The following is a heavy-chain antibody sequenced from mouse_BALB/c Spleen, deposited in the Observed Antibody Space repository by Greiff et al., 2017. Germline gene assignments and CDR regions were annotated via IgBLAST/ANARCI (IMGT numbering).Heavy chain of an antibody. Sequence: DVQLQESGAELVRPGALVKLSCKASGFNIKDYYMHWVKQRPEQGLEWIGWIDPENGNTIYDPKFQGKASITADTSSNTAYLQLSSLTSEDTAVYYCARKGGFYGNYGYWGQGTTLTVSS. CDR2: IDPENGNT. D-gene: IGHD2-1*01. CDR1: GFNIKDYY. CDR3: ARKGGFYGNYGY. J-gene: IGHJ2*01. V-gene: IGHV14-1*02.